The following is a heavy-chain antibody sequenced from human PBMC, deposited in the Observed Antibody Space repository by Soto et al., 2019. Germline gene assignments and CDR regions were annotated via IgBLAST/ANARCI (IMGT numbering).Heavy chain of an antibody. CDR1: GFTFGDYA. Sequence: GGSLRLSCTASGFTFGDYAMSWVRQAPGKGLEWVGFIRSKAYGGTTEYAASVKGRFTISRDDSKSIAYLQMNSLKTEDTAVYYCTRGYYYDSSGYIFDYWGQGT. CDR3: TRGYYYDSSGYIFDY. J-gene: IGHJ4*02. CDR2: IRSKAYGGTT. V-gene: IGHV3-49*04. D-gene: IGHD3-22*01.